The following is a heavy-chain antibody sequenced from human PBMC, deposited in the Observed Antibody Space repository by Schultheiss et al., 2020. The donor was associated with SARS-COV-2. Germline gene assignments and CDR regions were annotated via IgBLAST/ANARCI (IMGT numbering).Heavy chain of an antibody. V-gene: IGHV3-53*01. J-gene: IGHJ3*02. CDR2: IYRDGST. D-gene: IGHD3-22*01. CDR3: ARDPDFTTGDGFDI. CDR1: GFTVSSSY. Sequence: GGSLRLSCAASGFTVSSSYMSWVRQTPRKGLEWVSVIYRDGSTYYVDSVKGRFTISRDNAKNTLYLQMNSLRAEDTAVYYCARDPDFTTGDGFDIWGQGTMVTVSS.